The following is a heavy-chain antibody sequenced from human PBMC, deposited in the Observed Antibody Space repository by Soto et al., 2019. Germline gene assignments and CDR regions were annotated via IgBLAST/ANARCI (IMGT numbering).Heavy chain of an antibody. V-gene: IGHV3-30-3*01. D-gene: IGHD1-26*01. CDR2: ISYDGGNK. J-gene: IGHJ4*01. Sequence: GGSLRLSCAASGFTFSSYAMHWVRQAPGKGLEWVAVISYDGGNKYYADSVKDRFTISRDNSKNTLYLQMNSLRAEDTAVYYCARWWELPRLLFVYWCPETLVNVSS. CDR3: ARWWELPRLLFVY. CDR1: GFTFSSYA.